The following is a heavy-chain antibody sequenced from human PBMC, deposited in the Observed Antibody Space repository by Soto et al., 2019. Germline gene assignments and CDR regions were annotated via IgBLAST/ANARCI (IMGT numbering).Heavy chain of an antibody. CDR2: ISYDGSNK. CDR1: GFTFSSYA. D-gene: IGHD3-3*01. CDR3: ARSSITIFASPDY. V-gene: IGHV3-30-3*01. J-gene: IGHJ4*02. Sequence: QVQLVESGGGVVQPGRSLRLSCAASGFTFSSYAMHWVRQAPGKGLEWVAVISYDGSNKYYADSVKGRFTISRDNSKNTLYLQMNSLRAEDTAVYYCARSSITIFASPDYWGQGTLVTVSS.